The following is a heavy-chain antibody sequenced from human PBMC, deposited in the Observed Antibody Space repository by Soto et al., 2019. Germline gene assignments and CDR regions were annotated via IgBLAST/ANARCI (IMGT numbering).Heavy chain of an antibody. V-gene: IGHV1-69*02. D-gene: IGHD2-21*02. J-gene: IGHJ5*02. CDR2: IIPILGIA. Sequence: QVQLVQSGAEVKKPGSSVKVSCKASGGTFSSYTISWVRHAPGQGLEWMGRIIPILGIANYAQKFQGRVTITAVKFTSTAAKALSSLRSEDTAVDYGAITPQQVTGYKWFDHWGQGTLVTVSS. CDR3: AITPQQVTGYKWFDH. CDR1: GGTFSSYT.